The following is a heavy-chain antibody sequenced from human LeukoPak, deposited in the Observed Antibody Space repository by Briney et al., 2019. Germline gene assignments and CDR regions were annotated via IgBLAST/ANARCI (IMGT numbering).Heavy chain of an antibody. CDR3: ARSGSLVRAYYFFY. D-gene: IGHD2/OR15-2a*01. CDR2: IITIFGTA. V-gene: IGHV1-69*05. J-gene: IGHJ4*02. Sequence: AASVKVSCKASGYTFTSYDINWVRQANGQGIEWMGRIITIFGTANYAQKFRGRVTITTDESTSTPYMDLGSLRSENTAVYYCARSGSLVRAYYFFYWGQGALVTVSS. CDR1: GYTFTSYD.